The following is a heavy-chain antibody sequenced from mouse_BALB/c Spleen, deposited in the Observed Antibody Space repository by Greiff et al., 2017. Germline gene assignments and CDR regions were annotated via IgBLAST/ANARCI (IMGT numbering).Heavy chain of an antibody. CDR3: ARWYGNYEGAMDY. J-gene: IGHJ4*01. V-gene: IGHV1-54*01. D-gene: IGHD2-10*02. CDR2: INPGSGGT. Sequence: QVQLQQSGAELVRPGTSVKVSCKASGYAFTNYLIEWVKQRPGQGLEWIGVINPGSGGTNYNEKFKGKATLTADKSSSTAYMQLSSLTSDDSAVYFCARWYGNYEGAMDYWGQGTSVTVSS. CDR1: GYAFTNYL.